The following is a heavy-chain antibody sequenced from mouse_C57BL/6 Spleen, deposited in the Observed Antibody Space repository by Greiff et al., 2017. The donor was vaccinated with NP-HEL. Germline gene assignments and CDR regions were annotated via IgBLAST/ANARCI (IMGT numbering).Heavy chain of an antibody. D-gene: IGHD2-1*01. CDR2: IDPSDSYT. V-gene: IGHV1-50*01. CDR3: ARRNGKNWYFDV. J-gene: IGHJ1*03. Sequence: QVQLQQPGAELVKPGASVKLSCKASGYTFTSYWMQWVKQRPGQGLEWIGEIDPSDSYTNYNQKFKGKATLNVDTSSSTAYMQLSSLTSEDSAVYYCARRNGKNWYFDVWGTGTTVTVSS. CDR1: GYTFTSYW.